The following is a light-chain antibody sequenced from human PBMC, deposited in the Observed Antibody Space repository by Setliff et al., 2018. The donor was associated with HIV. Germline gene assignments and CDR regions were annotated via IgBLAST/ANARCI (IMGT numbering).Light chain of an antibody. J-gene: IGLJ1*01. Sequence: QSALTQPRSVSGSPGQSVTISCTGTSSDVGAYSFVSWYQQHPGKAPKLMIFEVSNRPSGVSNRFSGSKSGNTASLTISGLQAEDEADYYCSSYTSSSLYVFGTGTKVTVL. V-gene: IGLV2-14*01. CDR1: SSDVGAYSF. CDR3: SSYTSSSLYV. CDR2: EVS.